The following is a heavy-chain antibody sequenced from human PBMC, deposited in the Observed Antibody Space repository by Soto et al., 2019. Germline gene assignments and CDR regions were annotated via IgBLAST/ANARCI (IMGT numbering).Heavy chain of an antibody. Sequence: PSETLSLTCTVSGGSISSGGYYWSWIRQHPGKGLEWIGYIYYSGSTYYNPSLKSRVTISVDTSKNQFSLKLSSVTAADTAVYYCARTTVTTERRGGDYYGMDVWGQGTTVTVSS. V-gene: IGHV4-31*03. J-gene: IGHJ6*02. CDR2: IYYSGST. CDR3: ARTTVTTERRGGDYYGMDV. CDR1: GGSISSGGYY. D-gene: IGHD4-17*01.